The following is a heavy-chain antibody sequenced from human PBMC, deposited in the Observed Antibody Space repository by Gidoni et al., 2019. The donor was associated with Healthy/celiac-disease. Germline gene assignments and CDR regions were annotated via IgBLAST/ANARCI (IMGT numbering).Heavy chain of an antibody. CDR2: INPNSGGT. CDR3: ARDYDFWSGYSNWFDP. CDR1: GYTLTGYY. V-gene: IGHV1-2*06. D-gene: IGHD3-3*01. Sequence: QLQLVQSGAEVKKPGASVKVSCKASGYTLTGYYMHWVRQAPGQGLEWMGRINPNSGGTNYAQKFQGRVTMTRDTSISTAYMELSRLRSDDTAVYYCARDYDFWSGYSNWFDPWGQGTLVTVSS. J-gene: IGHJ5*02.